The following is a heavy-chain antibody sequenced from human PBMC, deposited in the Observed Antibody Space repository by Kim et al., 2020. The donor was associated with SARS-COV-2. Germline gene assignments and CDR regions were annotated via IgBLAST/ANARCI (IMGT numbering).Heavy chain of an antibody. CDR2: INQSGST. Sequence: SETLSLNCAVYGGSLSGDFWSWIRQPPGKGLEWIGEINQSGSTNYNPSLKRRVTMSLDSFKKQFSLKLTSVTAADTAVYYCARGIRKITMIVVVITSESVYFDYWGQGSLVTVSS. V-gene: IGHV4-34*01. D-gene: IGHD3-22*01. J-gene: IGHJ4*02. CDR1: GGSLSGDF. CDR3: ARGIRKITMIVVVITSESVYFDY.